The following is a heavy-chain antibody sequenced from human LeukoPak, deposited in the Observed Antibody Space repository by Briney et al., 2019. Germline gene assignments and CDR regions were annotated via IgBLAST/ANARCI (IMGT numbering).Heavy chain of an antibody. CDR3: AREDYGESNPNWFDP. J-gene: IGHJ5*02. D-gene: IGHD4-17*01. CDR1: GYSISSGYY. V-gene: IGHV4-38-2*02. Sequence: PSETLSLTCTVSGYSISSGYYWAWIRQPPGKGLEWIASIYYTGNSYYNLSLKSRVTISVDTSKNQFSLKLSSVTGADTAVYYCAREDYGESNPNWFDPWGQGTQVTVSS. CDR2: IYYTGNS.